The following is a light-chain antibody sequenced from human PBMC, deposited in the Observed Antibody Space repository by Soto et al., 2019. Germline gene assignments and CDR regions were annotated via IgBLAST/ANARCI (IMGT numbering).Light chain of an antibody. CDR2: GIY. CDR1: QVLGTN. CDR3: QQYNYWPPIT. Sequence: EIVMTQSPGTLSVSPGETATLSCRASQVLGTNLAWYQQKPVQSPTLLIYGIYIRATGVPVRFTGSGSGTEFTLTITSLQSEDFATYYGQQYNYWPPITFGQGTRLEIK. V-gene: IGKV3-15*01. J-gene: IGKJ5*01.